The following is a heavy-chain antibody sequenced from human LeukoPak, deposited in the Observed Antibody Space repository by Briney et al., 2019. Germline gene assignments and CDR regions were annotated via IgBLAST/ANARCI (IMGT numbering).Heavy chain of an antibody. D-gene: IGHD5-12*01. V-gene: IGHV1-18*04. CDR2: ISAYNGNT. J-gene: IGHJ6*04. CDR3: ARLGVATTGQMPSYYGMDV. CDR1: GYTVTSYG. Sequence: ASVKASCKASGYTVTSYGISWVRQAPGQGLEGMGWISAYNGNTNYAQKLQGRVTMTTDTATSTAYMELRSLRSDDTAVYYCARLGVATTGQMPSYYGMDVWGKGTTVTVSS.